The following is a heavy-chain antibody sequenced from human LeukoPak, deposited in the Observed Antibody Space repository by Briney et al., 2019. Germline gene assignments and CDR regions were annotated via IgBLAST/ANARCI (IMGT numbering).Heavy chain of an antibody. CDR2: ISYDGSNK. CDR3: ARAHTYYDFWSGYQY. Sequence: PGRSLRLSCAASAFTFGSYAMPGFRRAPGKGREWVAVISYDGSNKYYADSVKGRFTISRDNSKNTLYLQMNSLRAEDTAVYYCARAHTYYDFWSGYQYWGQGTLVTVSS. V-gene: IGHV3-30-3*01. CDR1: AFTFGSYA. J-gene: IGHJ4*02. D-gene: IGHD3-3*01.